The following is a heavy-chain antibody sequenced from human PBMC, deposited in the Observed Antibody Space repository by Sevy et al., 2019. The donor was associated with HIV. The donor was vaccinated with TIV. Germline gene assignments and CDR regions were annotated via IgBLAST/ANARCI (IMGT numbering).Heavy chain of an antibody. V-gene: IGHV3-7*03. D-gene: IGHD2-2*01. CDR2: IKRDGSEK. J-gene: IGHJ6*02. CDR3: ARDCSSTKCLWGLDV. Sequence: RGSLRLSCAASGFTFSNYWMSWVRQAPGKGLERVANIKRDGSEKYYVASVKGRFTISRDNAKNSLHLQMNSLRAEDTAVYYCARDCSSTKCLWGLDVWGQGTTVTVSS. CDR1: GFTFSNYW.